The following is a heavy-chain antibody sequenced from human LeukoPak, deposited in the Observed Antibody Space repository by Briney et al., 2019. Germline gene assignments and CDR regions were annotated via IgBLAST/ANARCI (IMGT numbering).Heavy chain of an antibody. D-gene: IGHD2-15*01. J-gene: IGHJ4*02. V-gene: IGHV4-59*01. CDR1: GFTFSSYA. CDR3: ARGGGTYSPGIDY. Sequence: GSLRLSCAASGFTFSSYAMSWIRQPPGKGLEWIGYIYYSGSTNYNPSLKSRVTISVDTSKNQFSLKLSSVTAAGTAVYYCARGGGTYSPGIDYWGQGTLVTVSS. CDR2: IYYSGST.